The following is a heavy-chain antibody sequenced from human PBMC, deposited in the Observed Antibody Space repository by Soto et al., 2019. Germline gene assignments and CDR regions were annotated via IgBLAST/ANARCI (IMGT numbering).Heavy chain of an antibody. Sequence: EVQLVESGGGLLQTGGSLRLSCAASGFTLSGSWMHWVRQAPGKGLVWVSRINGDGSGTSYADFVKGRFTISRDDAKNTLFLQMNGLRVEDTAVYYCARGIFGSGTANDYWGQGTLVTVSS. CDR1: GFTLSGSW. D-gene: IGHD3-10*01. V-gene: IGHV3-74*01. CDR2: INGDGSGT. J-gene: IGHJ4*02. CDR3: ARGIFGSGTANDY.